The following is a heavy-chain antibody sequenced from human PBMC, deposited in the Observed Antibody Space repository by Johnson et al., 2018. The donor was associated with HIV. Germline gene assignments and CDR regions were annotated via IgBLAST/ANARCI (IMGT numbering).Heavy chain of an antibody. CDR1: GFTFSSYG. Sequence: VQLVESGGGVVQPGRSLRLSCAASGFTFSSYGMHWVRQAPGKGLEWVAVISYDGRNKYSADSVKGRFTISRDNSKNTLYLQMNSLRAEDTAVYYCARDAARKTRGAFDILGQGTMVTVSS. CDR3: ARDAARKTRGAFDI. D-gene: IGHD2-15*01. CDR2: ISYDGRNK. J-gene: IGHJ3*02. V-gene: IGHV3-30*03.